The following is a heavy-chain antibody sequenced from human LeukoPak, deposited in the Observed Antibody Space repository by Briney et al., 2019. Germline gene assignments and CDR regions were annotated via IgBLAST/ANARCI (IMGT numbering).Heavy chain of an antibody. CDR3: AKERRERRHGDYGY. Sequence: PGGSLRLSCAASGFTFSSYSVNWVRQAPGKGLEWVSFISSSSSYIYYADSVKGRFTISRDNAKNSLYLQMNSLRAEDTAVYYCAKERRERRHGDYGYWGQGTLVTVSS. D-gene: IGHD4-17*01. V-gene: IGHV3-21*01. J-gene: IGHJ4*02. CDR2: ISSSSSYI. CDR1: GFTFSSYS.